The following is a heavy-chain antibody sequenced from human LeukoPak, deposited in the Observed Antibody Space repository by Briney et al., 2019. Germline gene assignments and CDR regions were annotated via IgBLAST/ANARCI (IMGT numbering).Heavy chain of an antibody. CDR3: ARVGVCNSTSCYEMADAFDI. V-gene: IGHV1-2*02. CDR2: MNPNSGGA. J-gene: IGHJ3*02. D-gene: IGHD2-2*01. CDR1: GYTFTAHY. Sequence: ASVKVSCKASGYTFTAHYIHWVRQAPGQGLEWVGWMNPNSGGANYAQKFQGRVTMTRDTSISTAYMELSRLTSDDTAVYYCARVGVCNSTSCYEMADAFDIWGQGTMVTVSS.